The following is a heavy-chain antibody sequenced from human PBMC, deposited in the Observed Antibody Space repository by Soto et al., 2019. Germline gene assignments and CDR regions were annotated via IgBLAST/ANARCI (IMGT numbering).Heavy chain of an antibody. Sequence: GGSLRLSCTASGFTFGEYAMSWFRQAPWKGLEWVGYIRSKSFGGTTEYAASVKGRFTISRDDSKSIAYLQMDSLETEDTAVYYYTRRQYLDYWGQGILVTVSS. CDR1: GFTFGEYA. CDR3: TRRQYLDY. CDR2: IRSKSFGGTT. J-gene: IGHJ4*02. V-gene: IGHV3-49*03.